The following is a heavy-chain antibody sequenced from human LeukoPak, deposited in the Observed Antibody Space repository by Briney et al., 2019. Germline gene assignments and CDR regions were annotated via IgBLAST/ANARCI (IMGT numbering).Heavy chain of an antibody. CDR3: ARDHIDGLLLHAFDI. CDR1: GYTFTGYY. J-gene: IGHJ3*02. D-gene: IGHD2-21*02. V-gene: IGHV1-2*02. CDR2: INPNNGGT. Sequence: ASVKVSCKASGYTFTGYYMHWVRQAPGQGLEWMGWINPNNGGTNYAQKFQGRVTMTRDTSISTAYMELSRLRSDDTAVYYCARDHIDGLLLHAFDIWGQGTMVTVSS.